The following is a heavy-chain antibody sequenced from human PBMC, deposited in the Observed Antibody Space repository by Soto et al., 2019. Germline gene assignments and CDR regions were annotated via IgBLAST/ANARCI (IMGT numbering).Heavy chain of an antibody. J-gene: IGHJ4*02. D-gene: IGHD3-10*01. Sequence: TLSLTCAVYGGSFSGYYWSWIRQPPGKGLEWIGEINHSGSTNYNPSLKSRVTISVDTSKNQFSLKLSSVTAADTAVYYCVRGPYYYGSGSSRFDYWGQGTLVTVSS. CDR3: VRGPYYYGSGSSRFDY. CDR1: GGSFSGYY. V-gene: IGHV4-34*01. CDR2: INHSGST.